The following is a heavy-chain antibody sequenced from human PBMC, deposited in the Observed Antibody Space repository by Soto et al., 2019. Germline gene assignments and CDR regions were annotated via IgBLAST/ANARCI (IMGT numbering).Heavy chain of an antibody. V-gene: IGHV3-30-3*01. D-gene: IGHD1-26*01. CDR1: GFTFSSYA. CDR2: ISYDGSNK. J-gene: IGHJ4*02. CDR3: ERVSAPDSGSYYFDY. Sequence: QVQLVESGGGVVQPGRSLRLSCAASGFTFSSYAMHWVRQAPGKGLEWVAVISYDGSNKYYADSVKGRFTISRDNSKNTLYLQMNSLRAEDTAVYYCERVSAPDSGSYYFDYWGQGTLVTVSS.